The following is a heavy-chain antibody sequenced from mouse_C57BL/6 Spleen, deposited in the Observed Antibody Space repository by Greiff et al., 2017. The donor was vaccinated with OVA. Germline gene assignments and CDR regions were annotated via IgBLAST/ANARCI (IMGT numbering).Heavy chain of an antibody. J-gene: IGHJ3*01. CDR2: IDPNSGGT. CDR1: GYTFTSYW. CDR3: ARSNWDEVWFAY. V-gene: IGHV1-72*01. Sequence: QVQLQQPGAELVKPGASVKLSCKASGYTFTSYWMHWVKQRPGRGLEWIGRIDPNSGGTRYNEKFKSKATLTVDTPSSTAYMQLSSLTTEDSAVYSCARSNWDEVWFAYWGQGTLVTVSA. D-gene: IGHD4-1*02.